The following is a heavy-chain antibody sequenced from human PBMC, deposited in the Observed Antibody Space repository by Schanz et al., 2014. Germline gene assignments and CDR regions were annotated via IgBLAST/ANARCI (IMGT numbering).Heavy chain of an antibody. CDR3: AKDPHKDYGGKPQTFDI. V-gene: IGHV3-30*04. CDR2: TSTDGTKT. CDR1: GFTFRGHA. D-gene: IGHD4-17*01. J-gene: IGHJ3*02. Sequence: VQLVESGGGVVQPGTSLRLSCAASGFTFRGHAMHWVRQAPGQGLEKVAVTSTDGTKTYYAASVRGRFTISRDNSKNILYLQMNSLRAEDTALYYCAKDPHKDYGGKPQTFDIWGQGTMVTVSS.